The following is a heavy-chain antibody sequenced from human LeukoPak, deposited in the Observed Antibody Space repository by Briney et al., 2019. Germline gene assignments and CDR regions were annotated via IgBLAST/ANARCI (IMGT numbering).Heavy chain of an antibody. CDR2: ISGSGGST. CDR1: GFTFSNYA. J-gene: IGHJ4*02. V-gene: IGHV3-23*01. CDR3: AKEGGYDFWSGYSTIDY. Sequence: GGSLRLSCAASGFTFSNYAMSWVRQAPGKGLEWVSYISGSGGSTYYADSVKGRFTISRDSSKNTLYLQMNSLRAEDTAVYYCAKEGGYDFWSGYSTIDYWGQGTLVTVSS. D-gene: IGHD3-3*01.